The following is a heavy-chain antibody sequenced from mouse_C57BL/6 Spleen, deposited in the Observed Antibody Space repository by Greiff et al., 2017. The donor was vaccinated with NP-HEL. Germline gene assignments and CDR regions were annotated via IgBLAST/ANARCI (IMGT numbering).Heavy chain of an antibody. J-gene: IGHJ4*01. CDR2: ISSGGSYT. D-gene: IGHD2-5*01. V-gene: IGHV5-6*01. Sequence: EVMLVESGGDLVKPGGSLKLSCAASGFTFSSYGMSWVRQTPDKRLEWVATISSGGSYTEYPDSVKGRFTISRDNAKNTRYLQMSSLKSEDTAVYYCASQAAYYSNDYAMDYWGQGTSVTVSS. CDR1: GFTFSSYG. CDR3: ASQAAYYSNDYAMDY.